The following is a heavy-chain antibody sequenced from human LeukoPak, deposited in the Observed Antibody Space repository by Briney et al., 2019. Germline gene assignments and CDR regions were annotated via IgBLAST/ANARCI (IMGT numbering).Heavy chain of an antibody. V-gene: IGHV4-59*01. CDR1: GGPISSYY. J-gene: IGHJ4*02. CDR2: IYYSGST. D-gene: IGHD6-19*01. CDR3: AREGMAVDFARFPILNY. Sequence: SETLSLTCTVSGGPISSYYWNWIRQSPGKGLEWIGDIYYSGSTNYNPSLKSRVTISVDTSKNQFSLRLTSVTAADTAVYYCAREGMAVDFARFPILNYWGQGTLVTVSS.